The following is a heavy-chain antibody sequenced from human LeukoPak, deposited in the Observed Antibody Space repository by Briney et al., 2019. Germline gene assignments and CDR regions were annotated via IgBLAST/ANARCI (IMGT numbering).Heavy chain of an antibody. Sequence: SETLSLTCTVSGGSISSSSYYWAWIRQPPGKGLGGIGSIYYSGTTYYNPSLKSRVTISVDTSKNQFSLKLSSVTAADTAVYYCARLMGKEYCSSTSCYKGQTDYWGQGTLVTVSS. CDR2: IYYSGTT. J-gene: IGHJ4*02. CDR3: ARLMGKEYCSSTSCYKGQTDY. V-gene: IGHV4-39*01. D-gene: IGHD2-2*02. CDR1: GGSISSSSYY.